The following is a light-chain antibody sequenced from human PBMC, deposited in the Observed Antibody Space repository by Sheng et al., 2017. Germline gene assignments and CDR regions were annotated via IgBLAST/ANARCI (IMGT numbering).Light chain of an antibody. Sequence: DIQMTQSPSFLSASVGDRVTITCRASQSINTYLNWYQQNQGKPLTLLIYDASSLQSGVPSRFRGSGSGTDFTLTISSLQPADFATYYCQQGHSIPPTFGGGTKVEIK. V-gene: IGKV1-39*01. CDR2: DAS. CDR3: QQGHSIPPT. CDR1: QSINTY. J-gene: IGKJ4*01.